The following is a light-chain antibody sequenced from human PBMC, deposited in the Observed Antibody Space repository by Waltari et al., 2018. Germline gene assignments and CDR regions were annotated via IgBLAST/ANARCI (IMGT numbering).Light chain of an antibody. Sequence: EIVLTQSPGTLSLSPGERATLSCRASQSVSRALAWYQQKPGQAPRLLLYGASNRATGIPDRFSGSGSGTDFSLTFSSLEPEDFAVYYCQHYLRLPATFGQGTKVEIK. V-gene: IGKV3-20*01. CDR1: QSVSRA. J-gene: IGKJ1*01. CDR2: GAS. CDR3: QHYLRLPAT.